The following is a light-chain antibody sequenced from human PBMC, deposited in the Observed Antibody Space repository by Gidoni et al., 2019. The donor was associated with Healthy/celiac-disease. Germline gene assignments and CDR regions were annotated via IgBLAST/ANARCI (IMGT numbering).Light chain of an antibody. J-gene: IGLJ3*02. V-gene: IGLV3-21*03. Sequence: YVLNQPTSVSEAPGKTGRITCGGNNIGSKSVHWYQQKPGQAPVLVFYDDSDRPSGIPERFSGSNSGNTATLTISRVEAGDEADYYCQVWDSSIDHRVFGGGTKLTVL. CDR1: NIGSKS. CDR3: QVWDSSIDHRV. CDR2: DDS.